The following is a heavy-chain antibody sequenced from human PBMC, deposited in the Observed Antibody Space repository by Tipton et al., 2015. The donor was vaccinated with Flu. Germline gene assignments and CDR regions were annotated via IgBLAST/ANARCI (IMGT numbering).Heavy chain of an antibody. V-gene: IGHV4-61*02. CDR1: GAPISSASDY. Sequence: TLSLTCTVSGAPISSASDYWNWIRQPAGKGLEWIGRIYSSGSGSAYYNPSLKSRVTISVDTSKNQFSLTLKSMTTADTAVFYCARGGWEPHGGWFDPWGQGILVTVSS. D-gene: IGHD1-26*01. J-gene: IGHJ5*02. CDR3: ARGGWEPHGGWFDP. CDR2: IYSSGSGSA.